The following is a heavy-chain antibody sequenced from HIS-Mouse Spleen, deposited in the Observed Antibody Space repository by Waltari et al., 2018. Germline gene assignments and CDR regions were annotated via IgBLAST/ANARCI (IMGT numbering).Heavy chain of an antibody. V-gene: IGHV1-2*02. CDR3: AKGIAAFFDY. J-gene: IGHJ4*02. D-gene: IGHD6-6*01. CDR2: INPNMGGT. Sequence: QVQLVQSGAEVKKPGASVKVSCKASGYTFTGYYMHWVRQAPGQGLEWMEWINPNMGGTTYAQKLRGRVTLTRDTSISTADMELSRLRSDDTAVYYCAKGIAAFFDYWGQGTLVTVSS. CDR1: GYTFTGYY.